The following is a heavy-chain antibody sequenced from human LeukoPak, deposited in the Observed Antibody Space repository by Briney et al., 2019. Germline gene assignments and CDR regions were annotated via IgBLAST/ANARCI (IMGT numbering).Heavy chain of an antibody. J-gene: IGHJ4*02. CDR2: INSGGSTL. V-gene: IGHV3-48*03. CDR3: ARIHNLGLLPHFDY. D-gene: IGHD1-1*01. CDR1: GFTLSSYE. Sequence: GGSLRLSCAASGFTLSSYEMNWVRQAPGKGLEWVSYINSGGSTLYYADSVKGRFTISRDNAKNSLYLQINSLRAEDTAVYYCARIHNLGLLPHFDYWGQGTLVTVSS.